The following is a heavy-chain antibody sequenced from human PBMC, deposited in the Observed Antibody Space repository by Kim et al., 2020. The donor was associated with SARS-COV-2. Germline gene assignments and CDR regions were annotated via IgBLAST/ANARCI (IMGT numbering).Heavy chain of an antibody. D-gene: IGHD1-26*01. CDR3: ARVRAGELHDFDY. Sequence: SETLSLTCTVSGGSISSGGYYWSWIRQHPGKGLEWIGYIYYSGSTYYNPSLKSRVTISVDTSKNQFSLKLSSVTAADTAVYYCARVRAGELHDFDYWGQGTLVTVSS. V-gene: IGHV4-31*03. CDR1: GGSISSGGYY. CDR2: IYYSGST. J-gene: IGHJ4*02.